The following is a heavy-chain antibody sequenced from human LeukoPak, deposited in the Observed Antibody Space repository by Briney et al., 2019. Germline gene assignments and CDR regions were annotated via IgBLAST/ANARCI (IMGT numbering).Heavy chain of an antibody. J-gene: IGHJ4*02. CDR2: IYYSGST. Sequence: SETLSLTCAVSGGSISSGGYYWSWIRQHPGKGLEWIGYIYYSGSTYYNPSLKSRVTISVDTSKNQFSLKLSSVTAADTAVYYCARLRGGYSGYDWYVDYWGQGTLVTVSS. CDR1: GGSISSGGYY. D-gene: IGHD5-12*01. V-gene: IGHV4-31*11. CDR3: ARLRGGYSGYDWYVDY.